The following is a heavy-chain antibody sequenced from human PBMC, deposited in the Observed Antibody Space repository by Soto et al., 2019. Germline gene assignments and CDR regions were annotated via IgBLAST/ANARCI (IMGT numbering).Heavy chain of an antibody. J-gene: IGHJ5*02. D-gene: IGHD2-2*03. V-gene: IGHV4-31*02. Sequence: AFLMMSLPWTVSGGSISSGGCYWSWIRQNPGKGVEWIGYIYYSGSTYYNPSLKSRVTISVDTSKNQFSLKLSSVTAADTAVYYCASGYCSSTRCYWLGSCFDPWGQGTLVTVSS. CDR1: GGSISSGGCY. CDR2: IYYSGST. CDR3: ASGYCSSTRCYWLGSCFDP.